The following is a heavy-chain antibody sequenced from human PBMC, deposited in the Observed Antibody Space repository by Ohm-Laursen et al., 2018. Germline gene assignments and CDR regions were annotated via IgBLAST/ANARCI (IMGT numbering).Heavy chain of an antibody. CDR3: ARGKYTAFDI. D-gene: IGHD2-2*02. CDR1: GDSVSNNDVA. Sequence: QTLSLACAISGDSVSNNDVAWNWIRQSPSRGLEWLGRAYRGSNDYAVSLKSRITINPDTSKNQFSLHLNSVTPEDTAVYYCARGKYTAFDIWGQGTKVTVSS. J-gene: IGHJ3*02. CDR2: AYRGSN. V-gene: IGHV6-1*01.